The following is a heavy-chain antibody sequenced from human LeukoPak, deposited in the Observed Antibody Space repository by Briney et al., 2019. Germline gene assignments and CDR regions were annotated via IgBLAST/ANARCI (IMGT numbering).Heavy chain of an antibody. J-gene: IGHJ4*02. CDR1: GYTFTGYY. CDR2: INPNSGGT. Sequence: ASVKVSCKASGYTFTGYYIHWVRQAPGRGLEWMGRINPNSGGTNYVQKFQGRVTMTRDTSISTAYMELSRLRSDDTAVYYCARVGGYSGYNFDYWGQGTLVTVSS. V-gene: IGHV1-2*06. D-gene: IGHD5-12*01. CDR3: ARVGGYSGYNFDY.